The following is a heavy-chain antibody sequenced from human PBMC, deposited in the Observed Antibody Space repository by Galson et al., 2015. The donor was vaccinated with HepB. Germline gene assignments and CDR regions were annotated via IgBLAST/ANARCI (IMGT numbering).Heavy chain of an antibody. Sequence: SGAEVNKPGESLRISCKGSGYSFTSYWISWVRQMPGKGLEWMGRIDPSDSYTNYSPSFQGHVTISADKSISTAYLQWSSLKASDTAMYYCARILGWPNYYYYGMDVWGQGTTVTVSS. CDR2: IDPSDSYT. CDR1: GYSFTSYW. J-gene: IGHJ6*02. D-gene: IGHD6-19*01. CDR3: ARILGWPNYYYYGMDV. V-gene: IGHV5-10-1*01.